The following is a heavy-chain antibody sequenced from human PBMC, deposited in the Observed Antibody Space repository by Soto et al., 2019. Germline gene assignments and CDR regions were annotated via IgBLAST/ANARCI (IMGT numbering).Heavy chain of an antibody. Sequence: ASVKVSCKASGYTFTSSDINWVRQGTGQGHEWMGWMNPNSGNTGYAQKFQGRVTMTRNTSISPAYRELSSLSSEDTAVYYCARGITIFGLVPCWGQRTLVTVSS. D-gene: IGHD3-3*01. CDR2: MNPNSGNT. CDR3: ARGITIFGLVPC. CDR1: GYTFTSSD. J-gene: IGHJ4*02. V-gene: IGHV1-8*01.